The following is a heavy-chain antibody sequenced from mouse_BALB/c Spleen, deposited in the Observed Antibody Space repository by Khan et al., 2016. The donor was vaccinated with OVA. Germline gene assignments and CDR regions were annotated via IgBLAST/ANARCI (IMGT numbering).Heavy chain of an antibody. Sequence: EVQLVESGPGLVKPSQSLSLTCTVTGYSITSDYAWNWIRQFPGNKLEWMGHISYSGSTTYNPSLKSRISITRDTSKDQFFLQLKSVTSEDTATYYCASELGRYYALDYWGQGTSVTVSS. CDR1: GYSITSDYA. D-gene: IGHD4-1*01. CDR2: ISYSGST. J-gene: IGHJ4*01. CDR3: ASELGRYYALDY. V-gene: IGHV3-2*02.